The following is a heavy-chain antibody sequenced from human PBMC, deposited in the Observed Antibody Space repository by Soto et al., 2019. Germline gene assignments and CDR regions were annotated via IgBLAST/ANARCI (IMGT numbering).Heavy chain of an antibody. V-gene: IGHV3-23*01. CDR3: AKVLGASGWPHYNAFDI. J-gene: IGHJ3*02. CDR1: GFTFSSYA. D-gene: IGHD6-19*01. CDR2: IIGSGGST. Sequence: EVQLLESGGGLVQPGGSLRLSCAASGFTFSSYAMSWVRQAPGKGLEWVSAIIGSGGSTYYADSVKGRFTISRDNAKNTLYLQMNSLRAEDTAVYYCAKVLGASGWPHYNAFDIWGQGTMVTVSS.